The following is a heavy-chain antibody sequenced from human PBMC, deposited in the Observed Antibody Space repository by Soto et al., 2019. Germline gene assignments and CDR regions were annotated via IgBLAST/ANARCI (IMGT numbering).Heavy chain of an antibody. CDR1: AGSISSYY. D-gene: IGHD3-10*01. CDR2: IYNSGST. J-gene: IGHJ6*02. V-gene: IGHV4-59*01. CDR3: ARIIRTLAWDGVDV. Sequence: SETLSLTCTVSAGSISSYYWGWIRQSPGKGLEWIGYIYNSGSTNYNPSLKSRLTMSVDTSKNQFTLKLSSVTAADTAVYYCARIIRTLAWDGVDVWGQRTRVTVSS.